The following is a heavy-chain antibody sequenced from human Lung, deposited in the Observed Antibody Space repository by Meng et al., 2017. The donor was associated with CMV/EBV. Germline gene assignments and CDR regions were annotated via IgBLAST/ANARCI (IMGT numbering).Heavy chain of an antibody. V-gene: IGHV3-7*01. CDR1: GFSFSSYW. CDR3: ARYGQGYHLLWCVRGGPNTYYFDY. Sequence: GGSXRLSCAASGFSFSSYWMSWVRQAPGKGLEWVANIKQDGSEKYYVDSVKGRFTISRDNAKNSLYLQMNRLRAENTAVYYCARYGQGYHLLWCVRGGPNTYYFDYXGQGXLVTVSS. J-gene: IGHJ4*02. D-gene: IGHD2-2*01. CDR2: IKQDGSEK.